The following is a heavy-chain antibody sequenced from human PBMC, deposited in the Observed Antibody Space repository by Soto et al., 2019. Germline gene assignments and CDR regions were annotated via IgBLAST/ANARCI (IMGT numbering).Heavy chain of an antibody. CDR1: GFTFSSYG. D-gene: IGHD7-27*01. CDR2: IWYDGNSK. V-gene: IGHV3-33*01. Sequence: GGSLRLSCAASGFTFSSYGMHWARQAPGKGLEWMAVIWYDGNSKDYGDSVRGRFTVSRDNSKNTLYLQMDSLRAEDTAVYYCARDSSSGEGFDFWGQGTLVTVSS. CDR3: ARDSSSGEGFDF. J-gene: IGHJ4*02.